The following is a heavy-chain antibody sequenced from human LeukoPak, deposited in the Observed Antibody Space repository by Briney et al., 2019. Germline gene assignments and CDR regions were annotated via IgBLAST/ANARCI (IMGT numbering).Heavy chain of an antibody. CDR1: GGTFSSYA. Sequence: ASVKVSCKASGGTFSSYAISWVRQAPGQGLEWMGRIIPIFGTANYAQKFQGRVTITTDESTSTAYMELSSLRSEDTAVYYCAISARYYDFWSGPYVDYWGQGTLVTVPS. CDR3: AISARYYDFWSGPYVDY. CDR2: IIPIFGTA. V-gene: IGHV1-69*05. D-gene: IGHD3-3*01. J-gene: IGHJ4*02.